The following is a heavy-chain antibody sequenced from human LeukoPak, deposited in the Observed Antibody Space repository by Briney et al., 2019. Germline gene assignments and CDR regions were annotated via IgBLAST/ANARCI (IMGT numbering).Heavy chain of an antibody. Sequence: PGGSPRLSCAASGFTFSSYAMSWVRQAPGKGLEWVSAISGSGGSTYYADSVKGRFTISRDNSKNTLYLQMNSLRAEDTAVYYCAKVWTDRDGDCYPGYFDYWGQGTLVTVSS. D-gene: IGHD2-21*01. V-gene: IGHV3-23*01. CDR2: ISGSGGST. CDR3: AKVWTDRDGDCYPGYFDY. J-gene: IGHJ4*02. CDR1: GFTFSSYA.